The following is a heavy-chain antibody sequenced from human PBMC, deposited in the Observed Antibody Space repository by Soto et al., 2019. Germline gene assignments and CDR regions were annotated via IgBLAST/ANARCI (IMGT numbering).Heavy chain of an antibody. V-gene: IGHV3-23*01. CDR2: LFGGGDGI. J-gene: IGHJ4*02. Sequence: EVQLLESGGGLVQPGGSLRLSCAASGFRFSTYAMSWVRQAPGKGLEWVSGLFGGGDGIAYADSVKGRFTISRDNSNNMLYLQMQILRAEDTAVYYCAKDRQPDGRWSFHHWGQGTLVTVSS. CDR1: GFRFSTYA. D-gene: IGHD2-8*01. CDR3: AKDRQPDGRWSFHH.